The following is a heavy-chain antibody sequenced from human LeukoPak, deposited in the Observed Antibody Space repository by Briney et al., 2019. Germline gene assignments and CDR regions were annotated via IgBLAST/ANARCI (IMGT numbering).Heavy chain of an antibody. CDR3: ARSYTASGYYYGVAY. Sequence: PGGCLRLSCAASGFTFNNYWMTWVRQAPRKGVEWVATIKHDGRDKHYVDSVKGRFAISRDNANNSVHLQMNSLRAEDTAVYFCARSYTASGYYYGVAYWGQGTLVSVSS. J-gene: IGHJ4*02. CDR2: IKHDGRDK. V-gene: IGHV3-7*01. CDR1: GFTFNNYW. D-gene: IGHD3-22*01.